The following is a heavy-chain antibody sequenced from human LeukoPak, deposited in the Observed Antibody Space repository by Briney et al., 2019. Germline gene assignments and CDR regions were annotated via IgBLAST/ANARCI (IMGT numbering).Heavy chain of an antibody. CDR2: TYYRSKWYN. Sequence: SQTLSLTCAISGDSVSSNSAAWNWIRQSPSRGLEWLGRTYYRSKWYNDHAVSVKSRITINPDTSKNHFSLQLNSVTPEDTAVYYCARVGKRMAAAGDYYFYMDVWGKGTTVTISS. CDR3: ARVGKRMAAAGDYYFYMDV. CDR1: GDSVSSNSAA. J-gene: IGHJ6*03. D-gene: IGHD6-13*01. V-gene: IGHV6-1*01.